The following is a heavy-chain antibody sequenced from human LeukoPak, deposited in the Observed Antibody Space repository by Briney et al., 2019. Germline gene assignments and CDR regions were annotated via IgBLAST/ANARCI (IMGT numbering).Heavy chain of an antibody. D-gene: IGHD3-16*02. J-gene: IGHJ4*02. CDR1: GGTFSSYA. V-gene: IGHV1-69*01. CDR3: ARTRYHVNAPLDY. Sequence: GSSVKVSCKASGGTFSSYAISWVRQAPGQGLEWMGGIIPIFGTANYAQKFQGRVTITADESTSTAYMELSSLRSEDTAVYYCARTRYHVNAPLDYWGQGTLVTVSS. CDR2: IIPIFGTA.